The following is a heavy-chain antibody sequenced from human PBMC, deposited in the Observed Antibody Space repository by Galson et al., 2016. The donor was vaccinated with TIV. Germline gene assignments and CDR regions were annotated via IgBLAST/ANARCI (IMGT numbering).Heavy chain of an antibody. D-gene: IGHD3-16*01. CDR2: MNPGDSET. CDR3: AKGKEYYEF. Sequence: QSGAEVTKPGESLIISCKASGYMFSAHWFGWVRQMPGKGPEWIGIMNPGDSETRYSPSFEGQVTISADNSISTAYLQWHSLEASDTAVYYCAKGKEYYEFWGQGTLVTVSS. CDR1: GYMFSAHW. V-gene: IGHV5-51*03. J-gene: IGHJ4*02.